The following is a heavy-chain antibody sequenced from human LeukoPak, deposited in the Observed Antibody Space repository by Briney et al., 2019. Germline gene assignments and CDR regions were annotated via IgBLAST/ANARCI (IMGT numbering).Heavy chain of an antibody. CDR3: ASGYCSSTSCSTGNYYYYGMDV. Sequence: PGGSLRLSCAASGFTFSSYWMHWVRQAPGKGLVWVSRTNSDGSSTSYADSVKGRFTISRDNAKNTLYLQMNSLRAEDTAVYYCASGYCSSTSCSTGNYYYYGMDVWGQGTTVTVSS. D-gene: IGHD2-2*03. V-gene: IGHV3-74*01. J-gene: IGHJ6*02. CDR2: TNSDGSST. CDR1: GFTFSSYW.